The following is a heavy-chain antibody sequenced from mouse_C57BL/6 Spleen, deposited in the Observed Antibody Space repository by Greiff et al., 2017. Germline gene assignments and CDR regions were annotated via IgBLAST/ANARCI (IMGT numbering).Heavy chain of an antibody. Sequence: EVKLMESGAGLVKPGGSLKLSCAASGFTFSSYAMSWVRQTPEKRLEWVAYISSGGDYIYYADTVKGRFTISRDNARNTLYLQMSSLKSEDTAMYYCTRDDDGYFYAMDYWGQGTSVTVSS. V-gene: IGHV5-9-1*02. CDR2: ISSGGDYI. CDR3: TRDDDGYFYAMDY. J-gene: IGHJ4*01. CDR1: GFTFSSYA. D-gene: IGHD2-3*01.